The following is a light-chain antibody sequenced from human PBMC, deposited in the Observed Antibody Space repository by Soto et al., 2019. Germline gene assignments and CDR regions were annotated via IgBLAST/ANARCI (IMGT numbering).Light chain of an antibody. J-gene: IGLJ1*01. CDR2: DIT. CDR3: CSYAGIYSYV. Sequence: QSALTQPRSVSGSPGQSVTISCTGTSSDVGRFEYVSWYQQHPGEAPKVVVYDITKRPSGVPDRFSGSKSGNTASLTISGLQAEDEADYCCCSYAGIYSYVFGTGTKLTVL. CDR1: SSDVGRFEY. V-gene: IGLV2-11*01.